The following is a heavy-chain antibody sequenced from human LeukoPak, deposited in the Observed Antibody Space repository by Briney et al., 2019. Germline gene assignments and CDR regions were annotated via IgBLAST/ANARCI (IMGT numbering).Heavy chain of an antibody. CDR1: GFTFNTYA. J-gene: IGHJ4*02. D-gene: IGHD3-16*01. CDR2: ITYDGSNS. CDR3: ARDRADYVWGSYGIDY. V-gene: IGHV3-30-3*01. Sequence: GGSLRLSCAASGFTFNTYAMHWVRQAPGKGLEWVAVITYDGSNSYYADSVKGRFTISRDNSKNTLYLQMNSLRAEDTAVYYCARDRADYVWGSYGIDYWGQGTLVTVSS.